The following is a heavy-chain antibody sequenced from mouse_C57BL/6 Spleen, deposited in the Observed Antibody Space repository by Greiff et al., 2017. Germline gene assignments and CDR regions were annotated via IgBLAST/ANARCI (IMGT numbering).Heavy chain of an antibody. J-gene: IGHJ2*01. Sequence: VKLQESGAELARPGASVKMSCKASGYTFTSYTMHWVKQRPGQGLEWIGYINPSSGYTKYNQKFKDKATLTADKSSSTAYMQLSSLTSEDSAVYYCARNSNLDYWGQGTTLTVSS. CDR3: ARNSNLDY. CDR2: INPSSGYT. V-gene: IGHV1-4*01. D-gene: IGHD2-5*01. CDR1: GYTFTSYT.